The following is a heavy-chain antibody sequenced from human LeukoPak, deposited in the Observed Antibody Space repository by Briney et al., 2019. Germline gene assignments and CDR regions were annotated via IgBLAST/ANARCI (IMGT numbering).Heavy chain of an antibody. CDR3: ARTLRVDHYYYYMDV. J-gene: IGHJ6*03. V-gene: IGHV1-69*13. CDR1: GGTFSSYA. CDR2: IIPIFGTA. Sequence: GASVKVSCKASGGTFSSYAISWVRQAPGQGLEWMGGIIPIFGTANYAQKFQGRVTITADESTSTAYMELSSPRSEDTAVYYCARTLRVDHYYYYMDVWGKGTTVTVSS.